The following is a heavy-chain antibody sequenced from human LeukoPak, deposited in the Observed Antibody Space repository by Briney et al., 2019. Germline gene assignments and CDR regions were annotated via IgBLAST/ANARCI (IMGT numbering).Heavy chain of an antibody. J-gene: IGHJ4*02. D-gene: IGHD3-22*01. V-gene: IGHV4-34*01. CDR2: INHSGST. CDR3: ARGVVGYYYDSSGYTY. Sequence: PSETLSLTCAVYGGSFSGYYWSWIRQPPGKGLEWIGEINHSGSTNYNPSLKSRVTISVDTPKNQFSLKLSSVTAADTAVYYCARGVVGYYYDSSGYTYWGQGTLVTVSS. CDR1: GGSFSGYY.